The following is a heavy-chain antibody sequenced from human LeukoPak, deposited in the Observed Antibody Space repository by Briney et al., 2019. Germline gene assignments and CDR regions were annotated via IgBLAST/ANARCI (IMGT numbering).Heavy chain of an antibody. CDR1: GFPFNNFA. D-gene: IGHD5-12*01. J-gene: IGHJ6*03. CDR2: INRDSGST. Sequence: GGSLRLSCAASGFPFNNFAMSWVRQAPGKGLEWVSAINRDSGSTYYADSVKGRFTVSRGNSKNTLYLQMKSLRAEDTAVYYCAKGGGYEAQYYYYYLDVWGKGTTVTISS. V-gene: IGHV3-23*01. CDR3: AKGGGYEAQYYYYYLDV.